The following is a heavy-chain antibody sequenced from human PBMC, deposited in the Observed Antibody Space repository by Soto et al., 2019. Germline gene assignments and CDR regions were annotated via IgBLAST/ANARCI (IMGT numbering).Heavy chain of an antibody. Sequence: QVQLVQSGAEVKKPGSSVKVSCKASGGTFSSYTISWVRQAPGPGLEWMGRIIPSLGIANDAQKFQGRVTVTGDKCTGTAYMELRSLGSEEASVYYGARDRFHGCVVRGVIITFNFHYWGQGTLVAVSS. CDR3: ARDRFHGCVVRGVIITFNFHY. D-gene: IGHD3-10*01. V-gene: IGHV1-69*08. CDR1: GGTFSSYT. J-gene: IGHJ4*02. CDR2: IIPSLGIA.